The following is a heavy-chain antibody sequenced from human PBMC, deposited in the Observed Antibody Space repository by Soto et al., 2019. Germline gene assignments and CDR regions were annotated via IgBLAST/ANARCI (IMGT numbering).Heavy chain of an antibody. CDR3: ARGRAGSSFLYV. Sequence: GASVKVSCKASGGTFSSYTISWVRQAPGQGPEWMGRIIPILGIANYAQKFQGRVTITADESTSTAYMELSSLRSEDTAVYYCARGRAGSSFLYVWGKGTTVTVSS. J-gene: IGHJ6*04. D-gene: IGHD6-6*01. CDR2: IIPILGIA. CDR1: GGTFSSYT. V-gene: IGHV1-69*02.